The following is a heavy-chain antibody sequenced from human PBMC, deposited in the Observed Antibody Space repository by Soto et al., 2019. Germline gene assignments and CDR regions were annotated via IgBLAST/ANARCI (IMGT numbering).Heavy chain of an antibody. CDR1: GYIFTRYW. V-gene: IGHV5-51*01. Sequence: GEALKISCKGSGYIFTRYWIGWLRQMPGEGLEWMGIIYPGDSDTRYSPSFQGQVTISADKSISTAYLQWSSLKASDTAMYYCARTNKDAFDIWGRGTMVTVSS. J-gene: IGHJ3*02. CDR2: IYPGDSDT. D-gene: IGHD2-8*01. CDR3: ARTNKDAFDI.